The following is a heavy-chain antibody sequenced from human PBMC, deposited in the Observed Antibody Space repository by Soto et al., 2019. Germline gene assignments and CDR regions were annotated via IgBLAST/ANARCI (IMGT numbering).Heavy chain of an antibody. CDR1: GFTFSSYG. CDR2: ISYDGSNQ. Sequence: QVQLVESGGGVVQPGRSLRLSCAASGFTFSSYGMHWVRQAPGKGLEWVAIISYDGSNQYYADSVQGRFTISRDNSKNTLYLQMNSLGTEDSAVYYCAKALGELSPESYYLWGQGVLVTVSA. J-gene: IGHJ5*02. V-gene: IGHV3-30*18. CDR3: AKALGELSPESYYL. D-gene: IGHD3-16*02.